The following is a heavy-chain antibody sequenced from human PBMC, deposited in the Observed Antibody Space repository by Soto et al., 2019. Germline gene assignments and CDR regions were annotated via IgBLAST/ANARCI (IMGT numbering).Heavy chain of an antibody. D-gene: IGHD1-26*01. V-gene: IGHV6-1*01. CDR3: TRALSGSYDS. J-gene: IGHJ5*01. CDR2: TYYRSKWST. CDR1: GYSVSSKSAA. Sequence: SQTLSLTCAMSGYSVSSKSAALNWIRQSPSRGLEWLGRTYYRSKWSTDYAVSVKSRITINSDTSKNQFSLQLNSVTPEDTAVYYCTRALSGSYDSWGQGTLVTVS.